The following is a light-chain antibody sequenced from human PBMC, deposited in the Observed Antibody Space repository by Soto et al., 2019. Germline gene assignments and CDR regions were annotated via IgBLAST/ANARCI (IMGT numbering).Light chain of an antibody. CDR1: SSDVGGYNY. CDR2: DVS. Sequence: QSVLTQPRSVSGSPGQSVTISCTGTSSDVGGYNYVSWYQQHPGKAPKLMIYDVSKRPSGVPDRFFGSKSGNTASLTISGLQAEDEADYYCCSYAGDYTWVFGGGTKVTV. CDR3: CSYAGDYTWV. V-gene: IGLV2-11*01. J-gene: IGLJ3*02.